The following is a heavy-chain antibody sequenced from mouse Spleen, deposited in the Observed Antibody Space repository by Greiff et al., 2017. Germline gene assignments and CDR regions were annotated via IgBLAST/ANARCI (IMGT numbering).Heavy chain of an antibody. Sequence: QVQLQQPGAELVKPGASVKLSCKASGYTFTSYWMHWVKQRPGQGLEWIGMIHPNSGSTNYNEKFKSKATLTVDKSSSTAYMQLSILTSEDSAVYYCARNEGEYDEFAYWGQGTLFTVSA. J-gene: IGHJ3*01. V-gene: IGHV1-64*01. D-gene: IGHD2-4*01. CDR1: GYTFTSYW. CDR2: IHPNSGST. CDR3: ARNEGEYDEFAY.